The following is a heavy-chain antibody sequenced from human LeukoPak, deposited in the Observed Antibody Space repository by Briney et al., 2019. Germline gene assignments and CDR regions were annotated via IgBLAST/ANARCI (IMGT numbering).Heavy chain of an antibody. D-gene: IGHD6-19*01. Sequence: SETLSLTCTVSGGSISSYYWSWIRQPPGKGLEWIGYIYYSGSTNYNPSLKSRVTISVDTSKNQFSLKLSSVTAADTAVYYCARGLGGWLRLFDYWGQGTLVTVSS. CDR1: GGSISSYY. J-gene: IGHJ4*02. CDR2: IYYSGST. CDR3: ARGLGGWLRLFDY. V-gene: IGHV4-59*12.